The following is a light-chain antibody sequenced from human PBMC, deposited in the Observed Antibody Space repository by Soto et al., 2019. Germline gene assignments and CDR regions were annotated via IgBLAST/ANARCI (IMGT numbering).Light chain of an antibody. CDR3: QTWDTAIHVL. CDR2: LNSDGSH. V-gene: IGLV4-69*01. J-gene: IGLJ2*01. CDR1: SGHSSYA. Sequence: QLVLTQSPSASASLGASVKLTCTLSSGHSSYAIAWHQQQPEKGPRYLMKLNSDGSHSKGDGIPDRFSGSSSGAERYLTISRLQSEDEADYYCQTWDTAIHVLFGGGTKLTVL.